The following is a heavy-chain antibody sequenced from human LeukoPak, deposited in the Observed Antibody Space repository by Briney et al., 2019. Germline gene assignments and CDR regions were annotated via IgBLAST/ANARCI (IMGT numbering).Heavy chain of an antibody. CDR2: ISSSSSTI. V-gene: IGHV3-48*01. CDR3: VRDAGYSGYVFGY. CDR1: GFTFSSYS. Sequence: GGSLRLSCAASGFTFSSYSMNWVRQAPGKGLEWVSYISSSSSTIYYADSVKGRFTISRDNAKNSLYLQMKSLRAEDTAVYYCVRDAGYSGYVFGYWGQGTLVTVSS. D-gene: IGHD5-12*01. J-gene: IGHJ4*02.